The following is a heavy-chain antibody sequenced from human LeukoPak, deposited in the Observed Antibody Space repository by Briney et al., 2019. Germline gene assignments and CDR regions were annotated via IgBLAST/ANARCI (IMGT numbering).Heavy chain of an antibody. J-gene: IGHJ3*02. CDR1: GFTFSSYG. V-gene: IGHV3-48*01. D-gene: IGHD2-21*02. CDR2: ISSSGSTI. Sequence: GGSLRLSCAASGFTFSSYGMSWVRQAPGKGLEWVSYISSSGSTIYYADSVKGRFTISRDNSKNTLYLQMNSLRAEDTAVNYCARVHCGGDCYDAFDIWGQGTMVTVSS. CDR3: ARVHCGGDCYDAFDI.